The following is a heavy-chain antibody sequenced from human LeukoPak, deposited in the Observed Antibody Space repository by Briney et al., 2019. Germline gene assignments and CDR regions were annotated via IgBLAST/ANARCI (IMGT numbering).Heavy chain of an antibody. J-gene: IGHJ1*01. D-gene: IGHD3-22*01. CDR1: GFTFSSYW. CDR2: IKSDGNT. CDR3: ARAPSESGGYYPEYFRH. V-gene: IGHV3-74*01. Sequence: PGGSLRLSCAASGFTFSSYWMHWVRQAPGKGLVWVSRIKSDGNTKYADSVKGRFTISRDNAKNTVSLQMNSLRAEDTGVYYCARAPSESGGYYPEYFRHWGQGTLVSVSS.